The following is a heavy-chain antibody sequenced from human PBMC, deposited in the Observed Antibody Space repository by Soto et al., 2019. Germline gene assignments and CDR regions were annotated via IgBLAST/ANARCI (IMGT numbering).Heavy chain of an antibody. V-gene: IGHV1-2*02. CDR2: INPNSGGT. D-gene: IGHD5-12*01. CDR1: GYTFTGYY. CDR3: ARGLDDSGYDPLAENYYYYGMDV. J-gene: IGHJ6*02. Sequence: ASVKVSCKASGYTFTGYYMHWVRQAPGQGLEWMGWINPNSGGTNYAQKFQGRVTMTRDTSISTAYMELSRLRSDDTAVHYCARGLDDSGYDPLAENYYYYGMDVWGQGTTVTVSS.